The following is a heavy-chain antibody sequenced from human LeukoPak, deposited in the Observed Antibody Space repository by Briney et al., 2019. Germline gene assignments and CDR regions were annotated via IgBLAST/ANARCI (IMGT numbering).Heavy chain of an antibody. J-gene: IGHJ4*02. D-gene: IGHD3-22*01. CDR1: GFTFSSNY. CDR2: ISSSSNYI. V-gene: IGHV3-21*01. Sequence: GGSLRLSCAASGFTFSSNYMNWVRQAPGKGLEWVSSISSSSNYIYYTDSVKGRFTISRDNAENSLYLQMNSLRAEDTAVYYCARDRFYYDSSGYPAFDYWGQGTLVTVSS. CDR3: ARDRFYYDSSGYPAFDY.